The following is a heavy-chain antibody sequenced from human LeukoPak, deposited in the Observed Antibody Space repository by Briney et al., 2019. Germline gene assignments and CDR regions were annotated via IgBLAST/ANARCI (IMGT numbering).Heavy chain of an antibody. D-gene: IGHD6-6*01. Sequence: PGGSLRLSCAASGFTFSSYGVHWVRQAPGKGLEWVAVISYDGSNKYYADSVKGRFTISRDNSKNTLYLQMNSLRAEDTAVYYCAKADSSSWAFDYWGQGTLVTVSS. J-gene: IGHJ4*02. CDR2: ISYDGSNK. CDR3: AKADSSSWAFDY. V-gene: IGHV3-30*18. CDR1: GFTFSSYG.